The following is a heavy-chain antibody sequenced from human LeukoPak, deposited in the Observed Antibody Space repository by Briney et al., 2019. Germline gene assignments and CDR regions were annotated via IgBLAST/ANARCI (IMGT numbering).Heavy chain of an antibody. Sequence: ASVKVSCKASGYTFTSYYMHWVRQAPGQGLEWMGWISAYNGNTNYAQKLQGRVTMTTDTSTSTTYMELRSLRSDDTAVYYCARNRQLPDYWGQGTLVTVSS. CDR1: GYTFTSYY. D-gene: IGHD2-2*01. CDR2: ISAYNGNT. V-gene: IGHV1-18*04. CDR3: ARNRQLPDY. J-gene: IGHJ4*02.